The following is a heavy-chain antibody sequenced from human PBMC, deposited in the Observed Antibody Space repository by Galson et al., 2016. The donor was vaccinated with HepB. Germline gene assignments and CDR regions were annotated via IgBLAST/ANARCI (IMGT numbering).Heavy chain of an antibody. V-gene: IGHV3-23*01. Sequence: SLRLSCAASGFPFSTYGMSWVRQAPGKGLEWVSGISGSGGSIYSADSWKGRFTISRDNSKNTLYLQMNSLRADDTAVYYCAKKSLVAGTATYVFDNWGQGTLVTVSS. CDR1: GFPFSTYG. D-gene: IGHD6-19*01. CDR3: AKKSLVAGTATYVFDN. J-gene: IGHJ4*02. CDR2: ISGSGGSI.